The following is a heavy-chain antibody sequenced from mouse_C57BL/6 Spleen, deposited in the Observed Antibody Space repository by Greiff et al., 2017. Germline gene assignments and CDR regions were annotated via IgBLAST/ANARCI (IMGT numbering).Heavy chain of an antibody. CDR3: ARAELGRGWFAY. CDR2: ISDGGSYT. D-gene: IGHD4-1*01. Sequence: EVKLVESGGGLVKPGGSLKLSCAASGFTFSSYAMSWVRQTPEKRLEWVATISDGGSYTYYPDNVKGRFTISRDNAKNNLYLQMSHLKSEDTAMYYCARAELGRGWFAYWGQGTLVTVSA. J-gene: IGHJ3*01. CDR1: GFTFSSYA. V-gene: IGHV5-4*03.